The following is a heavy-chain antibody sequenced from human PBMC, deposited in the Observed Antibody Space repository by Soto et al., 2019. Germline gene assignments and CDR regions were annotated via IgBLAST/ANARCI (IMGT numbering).Heavy chain of an antibody. D-gene: IGHD3-22*01. CDR2: IYHSGST. CDR3: ARGRDYYDSSGYYHLFDY. J-gene: IGHJ4*02. CDR1: GGSISSSNW. V-gene: IGHV4-4*02. Sequence: QVQLQESGPGLVKPSGTLSLTCAVSGGSISSSNWWSWVRQPPGKGLEWIGEIYHSGSTNYNPSLKSRGTISVDKSKNQFSLKLSSVTAADTAVYYCARGRDYYDSSGYYHLFDYWGQGTLVTVSS.